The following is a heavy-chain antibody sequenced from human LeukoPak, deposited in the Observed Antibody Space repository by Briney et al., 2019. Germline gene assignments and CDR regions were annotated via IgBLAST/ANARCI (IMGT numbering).Heavy chain of an antibody. V-gene: IGHV3-73*01. CDR1: GSTFSGSA. J-gene: IGHJ4*02. Sequence: QPGGSLRLSCAASGSTFSGSAMHWVRQASGKGLEWVGRIRSKANSYATAYAASVKGRFTISRDDSKNTAYLQMNSLKTEDTAVYYCTRGYDYTYLDYWGQGTLVTVSS. CDR2: IRSKANSYAT. CDR3: TRGYDYTYLDY. D-gene: IGHD5-12*01.